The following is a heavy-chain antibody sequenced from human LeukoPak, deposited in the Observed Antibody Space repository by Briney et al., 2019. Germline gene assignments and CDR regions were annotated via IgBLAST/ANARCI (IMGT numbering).Heavy chain of an antibody. J-gene: IGHJ4*02. CDR3: ARDLYSSSSESIRY. CDR2: INADGSSA. Sequence: PGGSLRLSCAASGFTLSNYWMHWVRQAPGKGLVWVSRINADGSSASYADSVKGRFTISRDNSKNTLYLQMNSLRAEDTAVYYCARDLYSSSSESIRYWGQGTLVTVSS. CDR1: GFTLSNYW. V-gene: IGHV3-74*01. D-gene: IGHD6-6*01.